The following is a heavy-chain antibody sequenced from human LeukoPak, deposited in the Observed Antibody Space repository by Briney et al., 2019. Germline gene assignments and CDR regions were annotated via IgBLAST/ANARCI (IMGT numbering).Heavy chain of an antibody. Sequence: PSETLSLTCTVSGVSMSSYFWTWVRQPAGKGLEWIGRIFSSGSTNYNPSLQSRVTMSVDTSKNQFSLKLNSVTAADTAVYFCARGGWWDNWNRFDPWGQGTLVTVSS. CDR1: GVSMSSYF. V-gene: IGHV4-4*07. CDR2: IFSSGST. J-gene: IGHJ5*02. D-gene: IGHD1-1*01. CDR3: ARGGWWDNWNRFDP.